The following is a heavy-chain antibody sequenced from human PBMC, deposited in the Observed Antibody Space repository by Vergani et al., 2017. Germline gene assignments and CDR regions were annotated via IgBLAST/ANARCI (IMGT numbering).Heavy chain of an antibody. V-gene: IGHV4-30-4*01. CDR3: ARDSVVRFSPRQDYYYYMDV. Sequence: QVQLQESGPGLVKPSQTLSLTCTVSGGSISSGDYYWSWIRQPPGKGLEWIGYIYYSGSTYYNPSLKSRVTISVDTSKNQFSLKLSSVTAADTAVYYCARDSVVRFSPRQDYYYYMDVWGKGTTVTVSS. D-gene: IGHD3-3*01. CDR1: GGSISSGDYY. CDR2: IYYSGST. J-gene: IGHJ6*03.